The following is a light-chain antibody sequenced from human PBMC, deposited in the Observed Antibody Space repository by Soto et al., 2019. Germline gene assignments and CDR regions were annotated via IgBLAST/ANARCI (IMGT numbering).Light chain of an antibody. V-gene: IGLV1-40*01. CDR3: QSYDSSLSGSVV. J-gene: IGLJ2*01. CDR1: SSNIGAGYD. Sequence: QSVLTQPPSVSGAPGQRVTISCTGSSSNIGAGYDIHWYQQLPGTAPKLLIYGNINRPSGVPDRFSGSKSGTSASLAITVLQAEDEADYYCQSYDSSLSGSVVFGGGTKLTVL. CDR2: GNI.